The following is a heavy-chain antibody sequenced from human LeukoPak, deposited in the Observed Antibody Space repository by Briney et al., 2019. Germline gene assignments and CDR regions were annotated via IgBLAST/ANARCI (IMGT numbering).Heavy chain of an antibody. D-gene: IGHD2/OR15-2a*01. V-gene: IGHV4-34*01. J-gene: IGHJ4*02. CDR1: GGSFSGYY. Sequence: PSETLSLTCGVYGGSFSGYYWSWIRQPPGKGLEWIGEINHSGSTHYNPSLKSRVTVSVDTSKNQFSLILSSVTAADTAVYYCVRGSTLHHYQYWGQGTLVTVSS. CDR2: INHSGST. CDR3: VRGSTLHHYQY.